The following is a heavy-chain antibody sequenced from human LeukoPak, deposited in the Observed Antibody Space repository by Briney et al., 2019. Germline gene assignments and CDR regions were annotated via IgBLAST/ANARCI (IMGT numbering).Heavy chain of an antibody. D-gene: IGHD3-16*01. CDR2: IIPIFGTA. CDR3: ARRYDFVWGC. V-gene: IGHV1-69*13. Sequence: GASVKVSCKASGGTFSSYAISWVRQAPGQGLEWMGGIIPIFGTANYAQKFQGRVTITADESTSTAYMELNSLRAEDTAVYYCARRYDFVWGCWGQGTLVTVSS. J-gene: IGHJ4*02. CDR1: GGTFSSYA.